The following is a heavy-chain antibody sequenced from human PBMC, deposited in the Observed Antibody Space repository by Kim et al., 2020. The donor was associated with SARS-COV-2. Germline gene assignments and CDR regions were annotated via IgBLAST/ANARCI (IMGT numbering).Heavy chain of an antibody. D-gene: IGHD2-8*01. CDR2: GTT. J-gene: IGHJ4*02. Sequence: GTTEYAASVKGRFTISRDDSKSIAYLQMNSLKTEDTAVYYCTGGLYPHPNWGQGTLVTVSS. CDR3: TGGLYPHPN. V-gene: IGHV3-49*02.